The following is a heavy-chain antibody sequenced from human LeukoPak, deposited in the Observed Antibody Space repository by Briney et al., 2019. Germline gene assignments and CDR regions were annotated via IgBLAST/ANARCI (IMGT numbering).Heavy chain of an antibody. CDR1: GGTFISYA. CDR2: IIPIFGTA. V-gene: IGHV1-69*13. J-gene: IGHJ6*02. Sequence: ASVKVSCKASGGTFISYAISWVRQAPGQGLEWMGGIIPIFGTANYAQKFQGRVTITADESTSTAYMELSSLRSEDAAVYYCARGDGGYDNYYGMDVWGQGTTVTVSS. CDR3: ARGDGGYDNYYGMDV. D-gene: IGHD2-21*01.